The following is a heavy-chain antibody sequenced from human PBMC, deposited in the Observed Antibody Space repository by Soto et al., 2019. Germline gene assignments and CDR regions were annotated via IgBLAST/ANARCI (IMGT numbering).Heavy chain of an antibody. D-gene: IGHD5-12*01. V-gene: IGHV3-7*01. CDR2: IKQDGGQT. CDR3: ARGGDGYENWPPYYYYGRDV. J-gene: IGHJ6*02. Sequence: GGSLRLSCAASGFTFDSYWMTWVRQAPGKGLEWVAHIKQDGGQTYYVDSVKGRFTISRDNAKTSLYLQMNSLRAEDTSVYFCARGGDGYENWPPYYYYGRDVWGQGTTVTVSS. CDR1: GFTFDSYW.